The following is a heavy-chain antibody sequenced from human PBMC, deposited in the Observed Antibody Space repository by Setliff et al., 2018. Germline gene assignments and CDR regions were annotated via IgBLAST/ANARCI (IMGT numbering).Heavy chain of an antibody. J-gene: IGHJ4*02. CDR3: ARESRFGYSGYDCAFDY. V-gene: IGHV4-39*02. CDR2: IYHSGTT. Sequence: SETLSLTCTVSGGSITTSSYSWGWIRQPPGKGLEWIGNIYHSGTTYYNPSLKSRLTLSVDTSKNQFFLNLDSVTAADTALYYCARESRFGYSGYDCAFDYWGQGMLVTVSS. CDR1: GGSITTSSYS. D-gene: IGHD5-12*01.